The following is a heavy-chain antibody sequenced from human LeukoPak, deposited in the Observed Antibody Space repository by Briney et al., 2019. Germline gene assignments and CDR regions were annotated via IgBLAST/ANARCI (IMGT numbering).Heavy chain of an antibody. V-gene: IGHV1-2*02. Sequence: ASVKVSCKASGYTFTGYYIHWVRQAPGHGLEWMGWINPNSGGTNYAQKFQGRVTMTRDTSISTAYMELSRLRSDGTAVYYCARGTYWGSGWIGNWGEGSLVIASS. CDR1: GYTFTGYY. CDR3: ARGTYWGSGWIGN. D-gene: IGHD2-21*02. CDR2: INPNSGGT. J-gene: IGHJ4*02.